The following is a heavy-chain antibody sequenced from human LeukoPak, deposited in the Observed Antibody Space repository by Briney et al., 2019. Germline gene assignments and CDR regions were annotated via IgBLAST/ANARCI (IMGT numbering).Heavy chain of an antibody. CDR1: GFTFSSYG. CDR2: IRYDGSNK. J-gene: IGHJ4*02. CDR3: AKDFAIVVVTHFDY. Sequence: SGGSLRLSCAASGFTFSSYGMHWVRQAPGKGLEWVAFIRYDGSNKYYADSVKGRFTISRDNSKNTLYLQMNSLRAEDTAVYYCAKDFAIVVVTHFDYWGQGTLVTVSS. V-gene: IGHV3-30*02. D-gene: IGHD3-22*01.